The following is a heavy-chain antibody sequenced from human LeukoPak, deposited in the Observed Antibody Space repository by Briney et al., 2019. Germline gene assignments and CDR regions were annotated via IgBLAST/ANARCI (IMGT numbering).Heavy chain of an antibody. J-gene: IGHJ4*02. Sequence: GGSLRLSCAASGFTVSSNDMSWVRQAPGKGLEWVSIIHIGNSTYYADSVKGRFTISRDNSKSTLYVQMNSLRAEDTAVYYCAKSTSFYLDSWGQGTLVTVSS. V-gene: IGHV3-66*01. CDR3: AKSTSFYLDS. CDR1: GFTVSSND. CDR2: IHIGNST.